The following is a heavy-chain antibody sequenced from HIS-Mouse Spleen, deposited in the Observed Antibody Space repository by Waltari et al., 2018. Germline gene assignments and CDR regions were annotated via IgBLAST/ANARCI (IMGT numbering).Heavy chain of an antibody. CDR1: VYTFTSYY. CDR2: MNTNSGKT. Sequence: QVQLVQSGAEVKKPGASVKVSCKASVYTFTSYYINWVRQATGQGLEWIGWMNTNSGKTGYAPKSQGIVTMTRNTSISTAYMELSSLRSEDTAVYYCARGHDYSNYFDYWGQGTLVTVSS. D-gene: IGHD4-4*01. CDR3: ARGHDYSNYFDY. V-gene: IGHV1-8*01. J-gene: IGHJ4*02.